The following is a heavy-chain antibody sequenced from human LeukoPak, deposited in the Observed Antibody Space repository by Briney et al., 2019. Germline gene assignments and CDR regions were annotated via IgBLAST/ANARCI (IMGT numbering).Heavy chain of an antibody. CDR3: ARGLRSRYFDY. CDR1: GGSISSSSYY. CDR2: IYYSGST. V-gene: IGHV4-39*07. Sequence: SETLSLTCTVSGGSISSSSYYWGWIRQPPGKGLEWIGSIYYSGSTYYNPSLKSRVTISVDTSKNQFSLKLSSVTAADTAVYYCARGLRSRYFDYWGQGTLVTVSS. J-gene: IGHJ4*02. D-gene: IGHD3-16*01.